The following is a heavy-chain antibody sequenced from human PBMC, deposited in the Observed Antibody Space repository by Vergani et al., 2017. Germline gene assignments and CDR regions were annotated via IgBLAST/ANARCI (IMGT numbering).Heavy chain of an antibody. D-gene: IGHD3-22*01. CDR2: ISSSSSYI. V-gene: IGHV3-21*01. CDR1: GFTFSSYS. J-gene: IGHJ3*02. Sequence: EVQLVESGGGLVKPGGSLRLSCAASGFTFSSYSMNWVRQAPGKGLEWVSSISSSSSYIYYADSVKGRFTISRDNAKNSLYLQMNSLRAEDTAVYYCARDPKTYYYDSSGPDAFDIWGQGTMVTVSS. CDR3: ARDPKTYYYDSSGPDAFDI.